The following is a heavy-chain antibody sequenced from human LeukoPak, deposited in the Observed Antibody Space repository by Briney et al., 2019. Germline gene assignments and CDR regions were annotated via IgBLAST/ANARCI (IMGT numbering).Heavy chain of an antibody. V-gene: IGHV1-2*02. CDR1: GYTFTGYY. J-gene: IGHJ4*02. CDR2: INPNSGGT. D-gene: IGHD3-22*01. CDR3: ARGVVVTELYFDY. Sequence: ASVKVSCKASGYTFTGYYMHWMRQAPGQGLEWMGWINPNSGGTNYAQKFQGRVTMTRDTSISTAYMELSRLRSDDTAVYYCARGVVVTELYFDYWGQGTLVTVSS.